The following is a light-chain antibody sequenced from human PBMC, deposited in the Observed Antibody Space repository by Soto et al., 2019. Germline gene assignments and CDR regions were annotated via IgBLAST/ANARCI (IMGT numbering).Light chain of an antibody. V-gene: IGKV3D-15*01. Sequence: ETVMTQSPCTLSVSPGERVTVCCRASQSVSSKLAWYHQRPGQGPKVVTHGASPRASGIPARFSGSGSGTDFTLTISSLQSEDVGIYYCQQYYNWPPITFGHGTRLDIK. J-gene: IGKJ5*01. CDR2: GAS. CDR1: QSVSSK. CDR3: QQYYNWPPIT.